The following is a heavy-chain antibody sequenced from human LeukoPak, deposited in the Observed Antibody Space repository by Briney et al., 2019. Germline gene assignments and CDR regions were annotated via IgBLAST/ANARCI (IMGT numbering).Heavy chain of an antibody. CDR3: AQVSYCGGDCYSGYYYGMDV. D-gene: IGHD2-21*02. J-gene: IGHJ6*01. V-gene: IGHV4-34*01. CDR2: INHSRST. Sequence: SETLSLTCAVYGGSFSGYYWSWIRQPPGKGLEWIGEINHSRSTNYNPSLKSRVTISVDTSKNQFSLKLSSVTAADTAVYYCAQVSYCGGDCYSGYYYGMDVWGQGTTVAVSS. CDR1: GGSFSGYY.